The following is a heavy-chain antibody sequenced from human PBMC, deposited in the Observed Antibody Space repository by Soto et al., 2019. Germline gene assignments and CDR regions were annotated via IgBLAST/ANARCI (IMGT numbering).Heavy chain of an antibody. CDR2: IYYSGST. CDR3: AREGDPYCSSTSCPHFDY. V-gene: IGHV4-59*01. Sequence: QVQLQESGPGLVKPSETLSLTCTVSGGSISSYYWSWIRQPPGKGLEWIGYIYYSGSTNYNPSLKSRVTISVDTSKNQFSLKLSSVTAADTAVYYCAREGDPYCSSTSCPHFDYWGQGTLVTVSS. J-gene: IGHJ4*02. CDR1: GGSISSYY. D-gene: IGHD2-2*01.